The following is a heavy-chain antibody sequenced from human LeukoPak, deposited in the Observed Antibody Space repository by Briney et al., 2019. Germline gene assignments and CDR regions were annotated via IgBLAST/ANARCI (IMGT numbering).Heavy chain of an antibody. Sequence: PGGSLRLSCAASGFTFRTSDLGWVRQAPVKGLDWVYSMTASGKTYYAESVEGRFTISRDNSKNTLYLQMDSLRVEDTAVYYCARQKMDQSIFASWGRGTLVTVSS. V-gene: IGHV3-23*01. J-gene: IGHJ4*02. CDR3: ARQKMDQSIFAS. D-gene: IGHD2-8*01. CDR1: GFTFRTSD. CDR2: MTASGKT.